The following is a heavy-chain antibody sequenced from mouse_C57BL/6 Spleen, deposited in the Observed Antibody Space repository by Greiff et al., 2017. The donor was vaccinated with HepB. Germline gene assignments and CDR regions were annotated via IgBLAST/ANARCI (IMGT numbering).Heavy chain of an antibody. CDR1: GYTFTSYW. CDR2: IYPSDSET. CDR3: ARKDYYYGSSYWYFDV. V-gene: IGHV1-61*01. J-gene: IGHJ1*03. Sequence: QVHVKQSGAELVRPGSSVKLSCKASGYTFTSYWMDWVKQRPGQGLEWIGNIYPSDSETHYNQKFKDKATLTVDKSSSTAYMQLSSLTSEDSAVYYCARKDYYYGSSYWYFDVWGTGTTVTVSS. D-gene: IGHD1-1*01.